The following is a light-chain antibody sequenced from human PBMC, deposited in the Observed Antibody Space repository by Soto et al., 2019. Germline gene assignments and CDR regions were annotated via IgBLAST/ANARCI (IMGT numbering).Light chain of an antibody. CDR2: VAS. Sequence: DIQMTQSPSSLSASVGARVPIPCLASQSISTYLNWYQQKPGKAPKLLILVASTLPSGVPSRFSGSGSGTDFTLTISSLQPEDFATYYCQQSYSNTQTFGQGSKV. CDR3: QQSYSNTQT. V-gene: IGKV1-39*01. J-gene: IGKJ1*01. CDR1: QSISTY.